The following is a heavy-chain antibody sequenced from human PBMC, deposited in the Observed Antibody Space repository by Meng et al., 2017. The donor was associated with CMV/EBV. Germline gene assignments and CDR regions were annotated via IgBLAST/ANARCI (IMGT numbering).Heavy chain of an antibody. J-gene: IGHJ4*02. CDR2: INLVDGNT. CDR3: AREYPATWYFDH. CDR1: GYIFTTYY. V-gene: IGHV1-46*04. Sequence: QVQLVQSATEVKKPGALLKVSFKESGYIFTTYYIHWVRQAPGQGLEWMGMINLVDGNTNVAHKLQGRLSMTRDTSTSTVYMGLSSLRSEDTAMYYCAREYPATWYFDHWGQGTLVTVSS. D-gene: IGHD2-15*01.